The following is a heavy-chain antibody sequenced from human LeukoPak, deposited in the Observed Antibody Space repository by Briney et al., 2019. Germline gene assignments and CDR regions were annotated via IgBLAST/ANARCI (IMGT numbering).Heavy chain of an antibody. J-gene: IGHJ2*01. CDR3: ARAYCSSTSCYPDWYFDL. V-gene: IGHV4-61*02. D-gene: IGHD2-2*01. CDR2: IYTSGST. CDR1: GGSISSGSYY. Sequence: SETLSLTCTVSGGSISSGSYYWSWIRQPAGKGLEWIGRIYTSGSTNYNPSLKSRVTISVDTSKNQFSLKLSSVTAADTAVYYCARAYCSSTSCYPDWYFDLWGRGTLVTVSS.